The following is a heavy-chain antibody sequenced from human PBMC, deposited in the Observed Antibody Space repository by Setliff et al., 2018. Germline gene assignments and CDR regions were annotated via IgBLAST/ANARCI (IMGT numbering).Heavy chain of an antibody. CDR1: GFRFSEYG. CDR3: AKDTHYYSNTGYYCFDY. J-gene: IGHJ4*02. CDR2: IRYDSSTR. V-gene: IGHV3-30*02. Sequence: GSLRLSCEASGFRFSEYGMNWVRQAPGKGLEWVTLIRYDSSTRHYADSVKGRFTVSRDNSRNTLFLQMNSLTAEDTAVYYCAKDTHYYSNTGYYCFDYWGQGALVTVSS. D-gene: IGHD3-9*01.